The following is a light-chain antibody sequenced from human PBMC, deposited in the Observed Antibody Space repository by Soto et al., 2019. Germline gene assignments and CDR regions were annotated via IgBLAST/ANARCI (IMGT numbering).Light chain of an antibody. J-gene: IGLJ2*01. CDR3: SSYTSRSTLGV. CDR2: DVS. V-gene: IGLV2-14*03. Sequence: ALTQPASVSGSPGQSITISCTGTNSDIGGYNYVSWYQQHPGKAPKLMIYDVSNRPSGVSYRFSGSKSGNTASLTISGLQAEDEADYYCSSYTSRSTLGVFGGGTKVTVL. CDR1: NSDIGGYNY.